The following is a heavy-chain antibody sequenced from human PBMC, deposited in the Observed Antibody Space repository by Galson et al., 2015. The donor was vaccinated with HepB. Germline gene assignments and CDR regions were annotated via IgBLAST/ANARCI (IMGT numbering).Heavy chain of an antibody. D-gene: IGHD6-19*01. CDR3: AGSMAVAAPHDY. CDR1: GGSISSGDKF. V-gene: IGHV4-31*03. Sequence: LSLTCTVSGGSISSGDKFWSWIRQHPGKGLEWIGYIYYTGSTYYNPSLKSRVAISVDTSKNQFSLKLSSVTAADTAVHYCAGSMAVAAPHDYWGQGTLVTVSS. CDR2: IYYTGST. J-gene: IGHJ4*02.